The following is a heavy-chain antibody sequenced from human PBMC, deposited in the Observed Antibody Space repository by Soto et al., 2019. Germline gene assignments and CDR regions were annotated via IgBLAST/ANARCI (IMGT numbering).Heavy chain of an antibody. V-gene: IGHV1-69*02. CDR3: ARDGPSMVGGIYFDY. D-gene: IGHD3-10*01. Sequence: QVQLVQSGAEVKKPGSSVKVSCKASGGTFSDYTISWVRQAPGQGLEWMGRIIPVLGIAKYAQKFQGRVTITADNTTSTAYMELSTLRSEATAVYYCARDGPSMVGGIYFDYWGQGTLVTVSS. CDR2: IIPVLGIA. CDR1: GGTFSDYT. J-gene: IGHJ4*02.